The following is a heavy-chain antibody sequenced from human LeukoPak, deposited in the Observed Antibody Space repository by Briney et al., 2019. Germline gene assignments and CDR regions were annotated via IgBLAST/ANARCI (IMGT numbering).Heavy chain of an antibody. D-gene: IGHD4-11*01. J-gene: IGHJ5*02. CDR3: ARHPLTDYKRSGWFDP. Sequence: PSETLSLTCTVSGGSISSSSYYWGWIRQPPGKGLEWNGSIYYSGSTYYNPSLKSRVTISVDTSKNQFSLKLSSVTAADTAVYYCARHPLTDYKRSGWFDPWGQGTLVTVSS. V-gene: IGHV4-39*01. CDR1: GGSISSSSYY. CDR2: IYYSGST.